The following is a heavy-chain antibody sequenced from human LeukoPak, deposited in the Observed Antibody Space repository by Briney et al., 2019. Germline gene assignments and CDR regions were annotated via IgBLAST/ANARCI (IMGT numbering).Heavy chain of an antibody. CDR3: VRDVSRRIGMDV. D-gene: IGHD2/OR15-2a*01. CDR1: GFSFNSYT. CDR2: ISPVSSYT. J-gene: IGHJ6*02. V-gene: IGHV3-21*01. Sequence: GGSLRLSCLASGFSFNSYTMDWVREAPGKGLEWVSTISPVSSYTWYAESVKGRFTISRDNPKNSLYLQMDSLRAEDTAVYYCVRDVSRRIGMDVWGQGTTVTASS.